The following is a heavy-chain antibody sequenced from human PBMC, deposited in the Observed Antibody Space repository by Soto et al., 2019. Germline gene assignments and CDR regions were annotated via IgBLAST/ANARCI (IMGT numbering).Heavy chain of an antibody. D-gene: IGHD3-3*01. V-gene: IGHV3-73*01. CDR1: GFTFSGSA. CDR3: TREDDFWSGYPDYYGMDV. J-gene: IGHJ6*02. Sequence: GGSLRLSCAASGFTFSGSAMHWVRQASGKGLEWVGRIRSKANSYATAYAASVKGRFTISRDESKNTAYLQMNSLKTEDTAVYYCTREDDFWSGYPDYYGMDVWGQGTTVTVSS. CDR2: IRSKANSYAT.